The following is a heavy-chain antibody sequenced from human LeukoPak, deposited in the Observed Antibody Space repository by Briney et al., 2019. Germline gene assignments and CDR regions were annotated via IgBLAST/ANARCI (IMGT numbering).Heavy chain of an antibody. J-gene: IGHJ6*03. D-gene: IGHD5-12*01. CDR2: IYTSGST. CDR3: AGYSGYDRPNSGFNGYYFYYYMDV. V-gene: IGHV4-4*07. CDR1: GGSISSYY. Sequence: SETLSLTCTVSGGSISSYYWSWIRQPAGKGLEWIGRIYTSGSTNYNPTLKTQVPMSVDTSKNQFSLKLSSVIAADTAVYYCAGYSGYDRPNSGFNGYYFYYYMDVWGKGTTVTISS.